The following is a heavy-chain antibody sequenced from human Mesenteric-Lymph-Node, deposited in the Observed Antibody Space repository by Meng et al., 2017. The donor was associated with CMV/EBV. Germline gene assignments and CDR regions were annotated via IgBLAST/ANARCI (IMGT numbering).Heavy chain of an antibody. D-gene: IGHD2-2*01. J-gene: IGHJ5*02. CDR2: IYYSGST. CDR1: GGSISSYY. CDR3: ARGRRYCSSTSCSVRFDP. V-gene: IGHV4-59*01. Sequence: PETLSLTCTVSGGSISSYYWSWIRQPPGKGLEWIGYIYYSGSTNYNPSLKSRVTISVDTSKNQFSLKLSSVTAADTAVYYCARGRRYCSSTSCSVRFDPWGQGTLVTVSS.